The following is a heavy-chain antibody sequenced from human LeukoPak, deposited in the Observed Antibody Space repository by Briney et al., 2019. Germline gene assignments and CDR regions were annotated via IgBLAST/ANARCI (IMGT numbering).Heavy chain of an antibody. CDR2: VSGSGGST. CDR1: GLTFSNNA. Sequence: GSLRLSCAASGLTFSNNAMSWVRQAPGKGLEWVSTVSGSGGSTYYADSVRGRFTISRDNSKNTLYLQMNSLRAEDAAVYYCAKDLYVDVRWGSAFDIWGQGTVITVSS. V-gene: IGHV3-23*01. CDR3: AKDLYVDVRWGSAFDI. J-gene: IGHJ3*02. D-gene: IGHD4-23*01.